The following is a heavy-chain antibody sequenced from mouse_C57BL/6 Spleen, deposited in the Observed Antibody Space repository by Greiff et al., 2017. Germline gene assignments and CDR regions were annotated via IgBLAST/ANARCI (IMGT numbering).Heavy chain of an antibody. CDR2: IWSDGST. CDR1: GFSLTSYG. Sequence: QVQLKESGPGLVAPSQSLSITCTVSGFSLTSYGVHWVRQPPGKGLEWLVVIWSDGSTTYNSAHKSRLSISKDNSKSQVFLKMNSLQTDDTAMYYCARHGSDYYGSSFYAMDYWGQGTSVTVSS. V-gene: IGHV2-6-1*01. CDR3: ARHGSDYYGSSFYAMDY. J-gene: IGHJ4*01. D-gene: IGHD1-1*01.